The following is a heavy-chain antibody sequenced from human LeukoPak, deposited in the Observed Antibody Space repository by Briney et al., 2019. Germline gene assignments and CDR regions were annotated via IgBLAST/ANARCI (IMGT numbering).Heavy chain of an antibody. D-gene: IGHD1-26*01. J-gene: IGHJ4*02. CDR3: VKDDGGSYFDY. CDR1: GFTFSSSA. V-gene: IGHV3-64D*09. CDR2: ISTNGGST. Sequence: PGGSLRLSCSASGFTFSSSAMHWVRQAPGKGLEYVSAISTNGGSTYYADSVKGRFTISRDNSKNTLYLQMSSLRAEDTAVYYCVKDDGGSYFDYRGQGTLVTVSS.